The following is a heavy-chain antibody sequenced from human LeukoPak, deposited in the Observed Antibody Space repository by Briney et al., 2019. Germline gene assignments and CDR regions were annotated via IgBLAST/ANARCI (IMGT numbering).Heavy chain of an antibody. D-gene: IGHD2-2*01. CDR1: GGSFSGYY. Sequence: PSETLSLTCDVYGGSFSGYYWSWIRQSPGKGLEWIGEINHSRGTKYNPSLKSRVTISGDTFKNQFSLKLTSVTAADTAVYYCARHLPDTSTSFDYWGQGTLVTVSS. CDR3: ARHLPDTSTSFDY. CDR2: INHSRGT. V-gene: IGHV4-34*01. J-gene: IGHJ4*02.